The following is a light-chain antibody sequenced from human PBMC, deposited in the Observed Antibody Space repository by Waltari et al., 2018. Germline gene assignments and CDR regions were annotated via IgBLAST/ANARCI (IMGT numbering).Light chain of an antibody. CDR2: DAS. CDR1: QDTSSA. V-gene: IGKV1D-13*01. CDR3: QHFTYDLT. J-gene: IGKJ5*01. Sequence: AIQLTQSPSSLSASVGDRVTITCRSSQDTSSALAWFQQKPGEAPNLLIYDASNLNNGVPSRFSGSGSGTDFTLTISSLQSEDFATYYCQHFTYDLTFGQGTRLEI.